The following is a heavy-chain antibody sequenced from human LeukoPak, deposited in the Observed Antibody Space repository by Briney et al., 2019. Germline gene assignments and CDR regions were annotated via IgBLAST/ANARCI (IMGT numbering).Heavy chain of an antibody. J-gene: IGHJ3*02. CDR1: GGSFSGYY. Sequence: SETLSLTCAVYGGSFSGYYWSWIRQPPGKGLEWIGEINHSGSTNYNPSLKSRVTISVDTSKNQFSLKLSSVTAADTAVYYCARGVGVVVITANDAFDIWGQGTMVTVSS. CDR3: ARGVGVVVITANDAFDI. CDR2: INHSGST. D-gene: IGHD3-22*01. V-gene: IGHV4-34*01.